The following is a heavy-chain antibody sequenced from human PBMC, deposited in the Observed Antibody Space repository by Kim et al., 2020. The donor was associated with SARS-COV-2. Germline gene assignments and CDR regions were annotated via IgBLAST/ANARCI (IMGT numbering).Heavy chain of an antibody. V-gene: IGHV3-30*18. CDR3: AKEMNVYYDILTGYLPPYYYYGMDV. Sequence: GGSLRLSCAASGFTFSSYGMHWVRQAPGKGLEWVAVISYDGSNKYYADSVKGRFTISRDNSKNTLYLQMNSLRAEDTAVYYCAKEMNVYYDILTGYLPPYYYYGMDVWDQGTTVTVSS. CDR2: ISYDGSNK. CDR1: GFTFSSYG. J-gene: IGHJ6*02. D-gene: IGHD3-9*01.